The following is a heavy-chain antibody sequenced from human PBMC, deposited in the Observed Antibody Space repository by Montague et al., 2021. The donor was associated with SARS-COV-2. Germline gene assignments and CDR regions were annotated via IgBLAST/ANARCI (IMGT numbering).Heavy chain of an antibody. V-gene: IGHV3-33*01. Sequence: SLRLSCAASGFTFSSYGMHWVRQAPGKGLEWVAVIWYDGSNKYYADSVKGRFTISRDNSKNTLYLQMNSLRAEDTAVYYCARDRVRAAAGTRYYFDYWAREPWSPSPQ. D-gene: IGHD6-13*01. CDR2: IWYDGSNK. J-gene: IGHJ4*02. CDR1: GFTFSSYG. CDR3: ARDRVRAAAGTRYYFDY.